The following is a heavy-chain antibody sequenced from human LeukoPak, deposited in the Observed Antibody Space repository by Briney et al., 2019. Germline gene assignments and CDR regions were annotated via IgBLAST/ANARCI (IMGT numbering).Heavy chain of an antibody. CDR2: IRYDGSNN. CDR3: ARVVPAAIWWFDP. Sequence: GGSLRLSCAASGFTFSSYGMHWVRQAPGKGLEWVAFIRYDGSNNYYADSVKGRFTISRDNSKNTLYLQMNSLRAEDTAVYYCARVVPAAIWWFDPWGQGTLVTVSS. CDR1: GFTFSSYG. J-gene: IGHJ5*02. V-gene: IGHV3-30*02. D-gene: IGHD2-2*02.